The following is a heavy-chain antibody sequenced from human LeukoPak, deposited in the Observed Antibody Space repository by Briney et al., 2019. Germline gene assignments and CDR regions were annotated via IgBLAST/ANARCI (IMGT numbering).Heavy chain of an antibody. CDR3: ARGLQTHGYYYYYYYMDV. CDR2: MNPNSGNT. CDR1: GYTFTSYD. Sequence: ASVKVSCKASGYTFTSYDINWVRQATGQGLEWMGWMNPNSGNTGYAQKFQGRGTITRNTSISTAYMELSSLRSEDTAVYYCARGLQTHGYYYYYYYMDVWGKGTTVTVSS. V-gene: IGHV1-8*03. J-gene: IGHJ6*03.